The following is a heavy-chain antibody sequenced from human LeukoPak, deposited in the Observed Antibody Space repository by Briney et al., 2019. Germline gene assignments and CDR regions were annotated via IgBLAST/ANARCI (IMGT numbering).Heavy chain of an antibody. V-gene: IGHV1-18*01. CDR2: ISAYNGNT. Sequence: SVKVSCKASGYTFTSYGISWVRQAPGQGLEWMGWISAYNGNTNYAQKLQGRVTMTTDTSTSTAYMELRSLRSDDTAVYYCARKVYSSGWYDRDYWGQGTLVTVSS. J-gene: IGHJ4*02. D-gene: IGHD6-19*01. CDR1: GYTFTSYG. CDR3: ARKVYSSGWYDRDY.